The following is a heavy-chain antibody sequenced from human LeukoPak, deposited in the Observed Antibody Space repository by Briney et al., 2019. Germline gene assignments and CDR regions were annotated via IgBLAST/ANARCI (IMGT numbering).Heavy chain of an antibody. D-gene: IGHD3-10*01. V-gene: IGHV1-2*02. CDR3: ARSPAHTGPLYGMDV. Sequence: GASVKVSCKASGYTFTGYYMHWVRQAPGQGLEWMGWINPNSGGTNYAQKFQGRVTMTRDTSISTAYMELSRLRSDDTAVYYRARSPAHTGPLYGMDVWGQGTTVTVSS. CDR2: INPNSGGT. CDR1: GYTFTGYY. J-gene: IGHJ6*02.